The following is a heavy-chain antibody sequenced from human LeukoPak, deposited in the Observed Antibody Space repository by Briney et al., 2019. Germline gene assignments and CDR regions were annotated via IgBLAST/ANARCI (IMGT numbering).Heavy chain of an antibody. J-gene: IGHJ4*02. CDR1: GFTFSSYE. CDR3: ARDPGTATRGDY. D-gene: IGHD2-21*02. CDR2: ISSSGSTI. Sequence: PGGSLRLSCAASGFTFSSYEMNWVRQAPGKGLEWVSYISSSGSTIYYADSVKGRFTISRDNAKNSLYLQMNSLRAEDTAVYYCARDPGTATRGDYWGQGTLVTVSS. V-gene: IGHV3-48*03.